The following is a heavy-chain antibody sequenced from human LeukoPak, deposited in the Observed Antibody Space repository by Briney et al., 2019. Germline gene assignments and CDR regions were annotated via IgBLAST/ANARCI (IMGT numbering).Heavy chain of an antibody. D-gene: IGHD6-13*01. CDR2: INPNSGGT. J-gene: IGHJ5*02. CDR3: ARPYSSTANWFDP. Sequence: ASVKVSCKASGYTFTGYYMHWVRQAPGQGLEWVGWINPNSGGTNYAQKFQGRVTMTRDTFISTAYMELSRLRSDDTAVYYCARPYSSTANWFDPWGQGTLVTVSS. V-gene: IGHV1-2*02. CDR1: GYTFTGYY.